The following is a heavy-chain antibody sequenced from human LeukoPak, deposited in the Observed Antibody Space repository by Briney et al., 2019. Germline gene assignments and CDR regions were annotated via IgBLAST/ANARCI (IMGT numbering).Heavy chain of an antibody. D-gene: IGHD3-22*01. CDR3: AREVVVIALYNWFDP. CDR1: GGSFSSYY. J-gene: IGHJ5*02. CDR2: IYDSGST. V-gene: IGHV4-59*12. Sequence: SETLSLTCTVSGGSFSSYYWSWIRQPPGKGLEWIGYIYDSGSTNYNPSLKSRVTMSVDTSKNQFSLKLSSVTAADTAAYYCAREVVVIALYNWFDPWGQGTLVTVSS.